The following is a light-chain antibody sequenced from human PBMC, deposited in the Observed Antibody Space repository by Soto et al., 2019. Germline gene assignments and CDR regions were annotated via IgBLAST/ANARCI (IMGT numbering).Light chain of an antibody. Sequence: QSALTQPPSAPGSPGQSFTISCTGTSSDIGAYNYVSWYQQRPGKAPKLMIYEVSRRPSGVPYRFSGSKSGSTASLTVSGLHTEDEADYYCSSYAGNNTHVFGSGTKVTVL. CDR2: EVS. CDR3: SSYAGNNTHV. CDR1: SSDIGAYNY. V-gene: IGLV2-8*01. J-gene: IGLJ1*01.